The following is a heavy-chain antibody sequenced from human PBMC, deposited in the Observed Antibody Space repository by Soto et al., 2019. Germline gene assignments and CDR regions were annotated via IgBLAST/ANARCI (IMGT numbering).Heavy chain of an antibody. CDR3: ARAPYCSGGSCYSDAFDI. D-gene: IGHD2-15*01. Sequence: SETLSLTCAVYGGSFSGYYWSWIRQPPGKGLEWIGEINHSGSTNYNPSLKSRVTISVDTSKNQFSLKLSSVTAADTAVYYCARAPYCSGGSCYSDAFDIWGQGTMVTV. CDR1: GGSFSGYY. J-gene: IGHJ3*02. CDR2: INHSGST. V-gene: IGHV4-34*01.